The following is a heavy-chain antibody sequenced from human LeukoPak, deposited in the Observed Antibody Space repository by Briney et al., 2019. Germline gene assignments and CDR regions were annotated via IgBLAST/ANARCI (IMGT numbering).Heavy chain of an antibody. CDR1: GFTFSSYA. V-gene: IGHV3-23*01. D-gene: IGHD7-27*01. J-gene: IGHJ6*02. Sequence: PGGSLRLSCAASGFTFSSYAMSWVRQAPGKGLEWVSAVSGSSGSINYADSVKGRFSISRDNSKNTLYLQMNSLRAEDTAVYYCARSGYWGSLDYYYGLDVWGQGTTVTVSS. CDR2: VSGSSGSI. CDR3: ARSGYWGSLDYYYGLDV.